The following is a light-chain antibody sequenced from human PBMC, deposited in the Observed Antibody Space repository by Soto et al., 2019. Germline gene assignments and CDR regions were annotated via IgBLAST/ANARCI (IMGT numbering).Light chain of an antibody. J-gene: IGKJ1*01. Sequence: DIQMTQSPSTLSGSVGDRVTITCRASQTISSWVAWYQQKPGKAPKLLIYKASTLKSGVPSRFSGSGSGTEFTLTISSLQPDDFATYYCQHYNSYSEAFGQGTKVDSK. CDR1: QTISSW. V-gene: IGKV1-5*03. CDR3: QHYNSYSEA. CDR2: KAS.